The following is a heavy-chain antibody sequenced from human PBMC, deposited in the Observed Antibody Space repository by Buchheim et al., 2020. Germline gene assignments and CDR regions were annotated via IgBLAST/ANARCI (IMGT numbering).Heavy chain of an antibody. D-gene: IGHD6-19*01. CDR1: GYTFSSYF. Sequence: QVQLVQSGAEVRKPGASVKISCKASGYTFSSYFVHWVRQAPGLGLEWLGLINPSGGTTTYAQKFRGTITRDMSTSTVYMELSSLTSEDTAVYYCARRGSGWTYYLDYWGQGTL. CDR2: INPSGGTT. J-gene: IGHJ4*02. CDR3: ARRGSGWTYYLDY. V-gene: IGHV1-46*01.